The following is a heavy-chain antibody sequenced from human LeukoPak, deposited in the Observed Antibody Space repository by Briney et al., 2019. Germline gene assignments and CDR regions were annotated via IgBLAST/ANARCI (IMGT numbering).Heavy chain of an antibody. Sequence: ASVKVSCKASGYTFTSYYMHWVRQAPGQGLEWMGIINPSGGSTSYAQNLQERITITRDMSTNTAYMELSSLRSEDTAVYYCAAELYSGTYGRCCSFAFWGQGTQVTVSS. D-gene: IGHD1-26*01. V-gene: IGHV1-46*01. J-gene: IGHJ4*02. CDR1: GYTFTSYY. CDR3: AAELYSGTYGRCCSFAF. CDR2: INPSGGST.